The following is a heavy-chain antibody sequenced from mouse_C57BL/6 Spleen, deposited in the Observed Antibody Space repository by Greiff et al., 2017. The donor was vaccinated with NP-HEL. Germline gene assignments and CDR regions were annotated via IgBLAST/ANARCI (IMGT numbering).Heavy chain of an antibody. CDR3: ARSGVTGTSFDY. CDR1: GYAFTNYL. J-gene: IGHJ2*01. D-gene: IGHD4-1*01. V-gene: IGHV1-54*01. CDR2: INPGSGGT. Sequence: QVQLQQPGAELVRPGTSVKVSCKASGYAFTNYLIEWVKQRPGQGLEWIGVINPGSGGTNYNEKFKGKATLTADKSSSTAYMQLSSLTAEDAAVYFCARSGVTGTSFDYWGQGTTLTVSS.